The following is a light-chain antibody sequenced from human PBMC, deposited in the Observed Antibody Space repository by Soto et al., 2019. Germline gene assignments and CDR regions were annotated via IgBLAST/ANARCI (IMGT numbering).Light chain of an antibody. CDR3: QQYNSWWT. CDR2: KAS. CDR1: QSIRSW. V-gene: IGKV1-5*03. Sequence: DIQMTQSPSTLSASVGDRVTITCRASQSIRSWLAWYQQKPGKAPKLLIYKASNLESGVPSRFSGSGSGTQFTLTISSLQPDVFATYYCQQYNSWWTFGQGTKVEIK. J-gene: IGKJ1*01.